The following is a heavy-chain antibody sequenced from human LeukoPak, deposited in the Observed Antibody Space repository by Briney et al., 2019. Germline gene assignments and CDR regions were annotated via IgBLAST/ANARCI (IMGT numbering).Heavy chain of an antibody. Sequence: GGSLRPSCAASGFTFSSYAMSWVRQAPGKGLEWISAISGSGGSTYYADSVKGRFTISRDNSKNTLYLQMNSLRAEDTAVYYCAKGSLVSSPGGTSYYFDYWGQGTLVTVSS. CDR1: GFTFSSYA. D-gene: IGHD1-1*01. V-gene: IGHV3-23*01. CDR2: ISGSGGST. J-gene: IGHJ4*02. CDR3: AKGSLVSSPGGTSYYFDY.